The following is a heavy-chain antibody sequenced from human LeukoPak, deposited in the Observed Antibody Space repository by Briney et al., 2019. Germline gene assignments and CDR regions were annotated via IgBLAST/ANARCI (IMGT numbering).Heavy chain of an antibody. CDR1: GYTFTGYY. Sequence: ASVKVSCKASGYTFTGYYMHWVRQAPGQGLEWMGWINPNSGGTSYAQKFQGRVTTTRDTSTSTVYMELSSLRSEDTAVYYCARDRGQLEYFDYWGQGTLVTVSS. D-gene: IGHD6-13*01. CDR2: INPNSGGT. CDR3: ARDRGQLEYFDY. J-gene: IGHJ4*02. V-gene: IGHV1-2*02.